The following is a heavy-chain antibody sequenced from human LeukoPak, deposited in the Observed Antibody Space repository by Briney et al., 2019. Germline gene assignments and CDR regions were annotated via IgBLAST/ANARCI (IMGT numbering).Heavy chain of an antibody. CDR1: GYTFTSYG. D-gene: IGHD2-15*01. Sequence: ASVKVSCKASGYTFTSYGISWVRQAPGQGLEWMGWISGYNGNRNYAQKFQGRVTLTTDTSTSTAYMELRSPTSDDTAIYYCGRDCSGGTCYFNYWGQGTLVTVSS. J-gene: IGHJ4*02. V-gene: IGHV1-18*01. CDR2: ISGYNGNR. CDR3: GRDCSGGTCYFNY.